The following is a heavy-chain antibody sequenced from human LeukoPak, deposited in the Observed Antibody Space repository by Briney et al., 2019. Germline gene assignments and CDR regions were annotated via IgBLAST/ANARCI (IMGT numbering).Heavy chain of an antibody. V-gene: IGHV3-72*01. CDR3: ARVGGDTGRSFDY. J-gene: IGHJ4*02. D-gene: IGHD5-18*01. CDR2: TRKRTNTYTT. CDR1: GLTVSSNY. Sequence: GGSLRLSCAASGLTVSSNYMSWVRQAPGKGLEWVGRTRKRTNTYTTEYAASVRGRFTISRDDSKNSLYLQMNSLKAEDTAVYYCARVGGDTGRSFDYWGQGTLVSVSS.